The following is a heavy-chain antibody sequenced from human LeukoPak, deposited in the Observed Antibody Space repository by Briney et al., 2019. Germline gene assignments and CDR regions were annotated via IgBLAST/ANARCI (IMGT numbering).Heavy chain of an antibody. CDR2: IYYSGSH. J-gene: IGHJ5*02. V-gene: IGHV4-39*07. CDR1: GGSISSSRYY. Sequence: PSETLSLTCTVSGGSISSSRYYWGWIRQPPGKGLEWIGSIYYSGSHYYNPSLKSRVTISVDTSKNQFSLKLSSVTAADTAVYYCARELVVPATNWFDPWGQGTLVTVSS. D-gene: IGHD2-2*01. CDR3: ARELVVPATNWFDP.